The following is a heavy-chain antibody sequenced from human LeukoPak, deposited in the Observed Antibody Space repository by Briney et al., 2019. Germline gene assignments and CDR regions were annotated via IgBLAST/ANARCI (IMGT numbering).Heavy chain of an antibody. D-gene: IGHD3-3*01. Sequence: SGGSLRLSCVASGFTFSNYAMSWVRQAPGKGLEWVSAIRSNGHTTYDADSVKGRFTISRDNSKNTLYLEMKSLRADDTALYYCARDVEGYDFWSGYPPHDYWGQGTLVTVSS. CDR1: GFTFSNYA. V-gene: IGHV3-23*01. J-gene: IGHJ4*02. CDR2: IRSNGHTT. CDR3: ARDVEGYDFWSGYPPHDY.